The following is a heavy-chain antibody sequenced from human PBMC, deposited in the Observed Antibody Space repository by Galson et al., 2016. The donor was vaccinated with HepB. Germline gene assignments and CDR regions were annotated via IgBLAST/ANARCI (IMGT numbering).Heavy chain of an antibody. CDR3: ASGHPRGRYDYTSGNYTIVVXXX. V-gene: IGHV4-34*01. CDR1: XVSFSGYX. D-gene: IGHD3-10*01. Sequence: LSLTCAVXXVSFSGYXWSWXXQPPGKGPXXMGEITHTGSTTHNPSLKSRVAMSLDTSKNHLSLKLNFVTAADTAVYYCASGHPRGRYDYTSGNYTIVVXXXWGQGTLVTVSA. CDR2: ITHTGST. J-gene: IGHJ4*02.